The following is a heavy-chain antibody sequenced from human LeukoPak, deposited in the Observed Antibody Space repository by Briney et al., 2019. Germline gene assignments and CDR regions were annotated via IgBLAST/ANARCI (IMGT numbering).Heavy chain of an antibody. CDR3: AGLRYDYVWD. CDR2: ISYSGST. CDR1: GGFISSYY. D-gene: IGHD3-16*01. V-gene: IGHV4-59*08. Sequence: PSETLSLSCIVSGGFISSYYWTWIRQPPGKGLEWIGYISYSGSTNYNPSLKSRVTISVDTSKDQFSLKLSSVTAADTAVYYCAGLRYDYVWDWGQGTLVTVSS. J-gene: IGHJ4*02.